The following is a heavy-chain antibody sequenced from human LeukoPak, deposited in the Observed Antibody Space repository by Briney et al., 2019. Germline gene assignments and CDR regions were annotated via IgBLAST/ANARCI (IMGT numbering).Heavy chain of an antibody. CDR2: IRSKAYGGTT. V-gene: IGHV3-49*04. CDR3: TRPHFVVVPAASIY. Sequence: PGGSLRLSCTASGFTFGDYAMSWVRQAPGKGLEWVGFIRSKAYGGTTEYAASVKGRFTISRDDSKSIAYLQLNSLKTEDTAVYYCTRPHFVVVPAASIYWGQGTLVTVSS. J-gene: IGHJ4*02. CDR1: GFTFGDYA. D-gene: IGHD2-2*01.